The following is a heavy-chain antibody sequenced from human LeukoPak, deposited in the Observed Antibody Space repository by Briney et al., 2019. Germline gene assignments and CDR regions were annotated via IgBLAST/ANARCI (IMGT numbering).Heavy chain of an antibody. J-gene: IGHJ5*01. V-gene: IGHV1-69*04. CDR1: GGTFSSYA. D-gene: IGHD2-2*01. CDR2: IIPILGIA. Sequence: GASVKVSCEASGGTFSSYAISWVRQAPGQGLEWMGRIIPILGIANYAQKFQGRVTITADKSTNTAYMELSSLRSEDTAMYYCARVYCSRTSCYNWFDSWGQGTLVTVSS. CDR3: ARVYCSRTSCYNWFDS.